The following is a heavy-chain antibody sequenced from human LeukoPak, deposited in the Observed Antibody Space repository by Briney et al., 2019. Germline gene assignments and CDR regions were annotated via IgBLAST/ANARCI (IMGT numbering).Heavy chain of an antibody. Sequence: GGSLRLSCAASGFTFSSYSMNWVRQAPGKGLEWVSAISGSGGSTYYADSVKGRFTISRDNSKNTLYLQMNSLRAEDTAVYYCAKDRPAPLEPLFDYWGQGTLVTVSS. J-gene: IGHJ4*02. V-gene: IGHV3-23*01. CDR1: GFTFSSYS. CDR2: ISGSGGST. CDR3: AKDRPAPLEPLFDY. D-gene: IGHD1-1*01.